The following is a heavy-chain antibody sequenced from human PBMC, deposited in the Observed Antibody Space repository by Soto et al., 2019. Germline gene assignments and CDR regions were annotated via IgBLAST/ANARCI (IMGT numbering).Heavy chain of an antibody. CDR2: ISGSGGST. Sequence: GGSLRLSCAASGFTFSSYAMSWVRQAPGKGLEWVSAISGSGGSTYYADSVKGRFTISRDNSKNTLYLQMNSLRAEDTAVYYCAKDIVKGSSWYVAYFDYWGQGTLVTVSS. CDR1: GFTFSSYA. CDR3: AKDIVKGSSWYVAYFDY. J-gene: IGHJ4*02. V-gene: IGHV3-23*01. D-gene: IGHD6-13*01.